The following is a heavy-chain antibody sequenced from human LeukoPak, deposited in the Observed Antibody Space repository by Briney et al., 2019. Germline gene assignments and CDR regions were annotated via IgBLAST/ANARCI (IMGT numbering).Heavy chain of an antibody. Sequence: PGGTLRLSCAASGLTFSSYGMSWVRQAPGKGLECISGFSGSGGSTYYADSVKGRFTISRDNSKNTLYLQMNSLRAEDTAVYYCAKDGPYYDSSGYYLWGQGTLVTVSS. CDR2: FSGSGGST. V-gene: IGHV3-23*01. D-gene: IGHD3-22*01. J-gene: IGHJ5*02. CDR3: AKDGPYYDSSGYYL. CDR1: GLTFSSYG.